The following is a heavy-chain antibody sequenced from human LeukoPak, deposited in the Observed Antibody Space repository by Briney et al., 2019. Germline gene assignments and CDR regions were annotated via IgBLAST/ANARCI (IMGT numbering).Heavy chain of an antibody. D-gene: IGHD3-3*01. CDR3: ARAYYDYSDYYYYMDV. J-gene: IGHJ6*03. CDR2: ISSSGSTI. CDR1: GFTFSDYY. Sequence: GGSLRLSCAASGFTFSDYYMSWIRQAPGKGLEWVSYISSSGSTIYYADSVKGRFTISRDNAKNSLYLQMNSLRAEDTAVYYCARAYYDYSDYYYYMDVWGKGTTVTVSS. V-gene: IGHV3-11*04.